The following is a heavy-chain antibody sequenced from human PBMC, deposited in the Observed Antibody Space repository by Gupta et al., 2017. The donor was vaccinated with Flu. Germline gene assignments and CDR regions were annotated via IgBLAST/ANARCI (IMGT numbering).Heavy chain of an antibody. CDR1: GYTFSDNY. D-gene: IGHD2-21*01. CDR2: INPIGGYT. V-gene: IGHV1-46*01. Sequence: QVQLVQSGAEVKKPGASVKLSCKASGYTFSDNYLLWVRQAPGKGLDWVGLINPIGGYTSIAQNFQGRLTMTRDTSTSTVYMELSSLRFDDTAVYYCARSKACGGDCYYMDVWGKGTTVTVPS. CDR3: ARSKACGGDCYYMDV. J-gene: IGHJ6*03.